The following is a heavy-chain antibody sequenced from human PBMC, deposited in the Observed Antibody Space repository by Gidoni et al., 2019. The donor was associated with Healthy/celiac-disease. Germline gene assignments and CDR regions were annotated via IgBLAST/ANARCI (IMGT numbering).Heavy chain of an antibody. CDR1: GFTFSSYW. D-gene: IGHD5-12*01. CDR3: ASIVATWGFDY. Sequence: EVQLVESGGGLVQPGGSLRLSCAASGFTFSSYWMHWFRQAPGKGLVWVSRINSDGSSTSYADSVKGRFTISRDNAKNTLYLQMNSLRAEDTAVYYCASIVATWGFDYWGQGTLVTVSS. CDR2: INSDGSST. V-gene: IGHV3-74*01. J-gene: IGHJ4*02.